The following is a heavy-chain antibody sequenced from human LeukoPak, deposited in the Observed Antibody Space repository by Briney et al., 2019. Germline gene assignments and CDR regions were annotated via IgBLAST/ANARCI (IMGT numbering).Heavy chain of an antibody. CDR1: GFTLSSNY. D-gene: IGHD1-26*01. CDR2: IYSGGST. J-gene: IGHJ4*02. CDR3: ARDPKRETKGFDY. Sequence: GGSLRLSCAASGFTLSSNYMSSVRQAPGKGLGWGSVIYSGGSTYYSDSVKGRFTISRDNSKNTLYLQMNSRRAEDTAVYYCARDPKRETKGFDYWGQGTLVTVSS. V-gene: IGHV3-53*01.